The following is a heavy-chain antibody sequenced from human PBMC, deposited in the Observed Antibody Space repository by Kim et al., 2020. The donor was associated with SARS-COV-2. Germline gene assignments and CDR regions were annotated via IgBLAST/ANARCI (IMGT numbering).Heavy chain of an antibody. CDR3: TTETILGDAFDI. D-gene: IGHD3-9*01. V-gene: IGHV3-15*01. Sequence: DYAAPVKGRFTISRDDSKNTLYLQMNSLKTEDTAVYYCTTETILGDAFDIWGQGTMVTVSS. J-gene: IGHJ3*02.